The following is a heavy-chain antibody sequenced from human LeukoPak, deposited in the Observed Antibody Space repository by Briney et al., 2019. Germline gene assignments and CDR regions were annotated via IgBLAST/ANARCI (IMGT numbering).Heavy chain of an antibody. CDR3: AEHSIMTTDAFDI. D-gene: IGHD4-17*01. Sequence: ASVKVSCKASGYTFTGYYMHWVRQAPGQGLEWMGWINPNSGGTNYAQKFQGRVTMTRDTSISTAYMELSRLRSDDTAVYYCAEHSIMTTDAFDIWGQGTMVTVSS. CDR2: INPNSGGT. J-gene: IGHJ3*02. CDR1: GYTFTGYY. V-gene: IGHV1-2*02.